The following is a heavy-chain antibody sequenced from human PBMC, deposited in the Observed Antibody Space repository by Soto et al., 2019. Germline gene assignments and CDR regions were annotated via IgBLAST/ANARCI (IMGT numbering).Heavy chain of an antibody. CDR2: IYHSGSS. CDR3: ERVSEKNWIVS. D-gene: IGHD2-2*03. CDR1: VDPLNIGFYY. V-gene: IGHV4-31*03. Sequence: PSATXSLTCTVSVDPLNIGFYYWSWIRQHPGKGLEWIGYIYHSGSSDYNPSLQSRAIISVDKSKKKFSLRLSSVTAEDKAVYFCERVSEKNWIVSWGQGSLV. J-gene: IGHJ4*02.